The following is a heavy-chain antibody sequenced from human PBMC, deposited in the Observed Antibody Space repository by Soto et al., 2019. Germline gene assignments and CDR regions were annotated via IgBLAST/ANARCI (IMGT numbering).Heavy chain of an antibody. CDR1: GGSISSSSYY. CDR3: ARRTTFYFDY. J-gene: IGHJ4*02. V-gene: IGHV4-39*01. Sequence: QLQLQESGPGLVKPSETLSLTRTVSGGSISSSSYYWGWIRQPPGKGLEWIGSIYYSGSTYYNPSLKSRVTISVDTSKNQFSLKLSSVTAADTAVYYCARRTTFYFDYWGQGTLVTVSS. D-gene: IGHD1-7*01. CDR2: IYYSGST.